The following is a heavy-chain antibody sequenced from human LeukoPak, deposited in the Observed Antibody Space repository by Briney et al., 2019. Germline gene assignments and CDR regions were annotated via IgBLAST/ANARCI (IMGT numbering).Heavy chain of an antibody. D-gene: IGHD6-13*01. V-gene: IGHV3-23*01. J-gene: IGHJ4*02. CDR1: GLTFSSYA. CDR2: ISGSGGST. CDR3: AKPSGQQLDY. Sequence: GGSLRLSCAPSGLTFSSYAMSWVRQAPGKGLEWVSAISGSGGSTYYADSVKGRFTISRDHSKTKLYLQMNSLSAEDTAVYYCAKPSGQQLDYWGQGTLVTVSS.